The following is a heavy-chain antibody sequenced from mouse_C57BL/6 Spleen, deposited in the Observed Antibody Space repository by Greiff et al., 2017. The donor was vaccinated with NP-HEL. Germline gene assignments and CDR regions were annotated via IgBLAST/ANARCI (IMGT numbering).Heavy chain of an antibody. CDR2: IYPGSGNT. J-gene: IGHJ2*01. V-gene: IGHV1-76*01. D-gene: IGHD1-1*01. Sequence: QVQLKQSGAELVRPGASVKLSCKASGYTFTDYYINWVKQRPGQGLEWIARIYPGSGNTYYNEKFKGKATLTAEKSSSTAYMQLSSLTSEDSAVYFCARGEFITTVVATGYFDYWGQGTTLTVSS. CDR1: GYTFTDYY. CDR3: ARGEFITTVVATGYFDY.